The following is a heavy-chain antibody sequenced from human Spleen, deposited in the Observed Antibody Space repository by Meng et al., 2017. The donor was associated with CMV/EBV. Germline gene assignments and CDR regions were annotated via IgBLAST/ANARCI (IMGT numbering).Heavy chain of an antibody. D-gene: IGHD4-17*01. CDR1: GGSVSSGSYY. CDR2: IYYSGST. CDR3: AREDYGDHAQDY. J-gene: IGHJ4*02. V-gene: IGHV4-61*01. Sequence: PETLSLTCTVSGGSVSSGSYYWSWIRQPPGKGLEWIGYIYYSGSTNYNPSLKSRVTISVDTSKNQFSLKLSSVTAADTAVYYCAREDYGDHAQDYWGQGTLVTVSS.